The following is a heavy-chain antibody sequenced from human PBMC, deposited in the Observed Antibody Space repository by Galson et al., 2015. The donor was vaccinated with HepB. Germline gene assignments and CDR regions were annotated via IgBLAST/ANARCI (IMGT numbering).Heavy chain of an antibody. CDR3: ARDQIGYDFWSGYYPYYGMDV. CDR2: IIPIFGTA. CDR1: GGTFGSYA. D-gene: IGHD3-3*01. V-gene: IGHV1-69*05. J-gene: IGHJ6*02. Sequence: SVKVSCKASGGTFGSYAISWVRQAPGQGLEWMGGIIPIFGTANYAQKFQGRVTMTRDTSTSTVYMELSSLRSEDTAVYYCARDQIGYDFWSGYYPYYGMDVWGQGTTVTVSS.